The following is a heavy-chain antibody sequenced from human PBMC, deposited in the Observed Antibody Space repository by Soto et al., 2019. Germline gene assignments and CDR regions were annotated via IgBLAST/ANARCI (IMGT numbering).Heavy chain of an antibody. V-gene: IGHV1-69*13. J-gene: IGHJ5*02. CDR1: GGTFSSYA. CDR2: IIPIFGTA. CDR3: AKEPIAAADYNWFDP. Sequence: ASVTVSCQASGGTFSSYAISWVRQAPGQGLEWMGGIIPIFGTANYAQKFQGRVTITADESTSTAYMELNSLRVEDTAIYYCAKEPIAAADYNWFDPWGQGTQVTVSS. D-gene: IGHD6-13*01.